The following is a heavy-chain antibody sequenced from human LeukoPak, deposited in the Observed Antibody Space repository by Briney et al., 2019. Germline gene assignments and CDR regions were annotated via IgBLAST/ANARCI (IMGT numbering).Heavy chain of an antibody. Sequence: GGSLRLSCAASGFTFSSYGMHWVRQAPGKGLEWVAVISYDGSNKYYADSVKGRFTISRDNSKNTLYLQMNSLRAEDTAVYYCAKDTHAGPFDYWGQGTLVTVPS. CDR2: ISYDGSNK. V-gene: IGHV3-30*18. J-gene: IGHJ4*02. CDR3: AKDTHAGPFDY. CDR1: GFTFSSYG.